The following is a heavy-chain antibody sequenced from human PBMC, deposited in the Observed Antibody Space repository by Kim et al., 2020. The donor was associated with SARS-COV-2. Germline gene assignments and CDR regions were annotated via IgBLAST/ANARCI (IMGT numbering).Heavy chain of an antibody. V-gene: IGHV4-38-2*02. J-gene: IGHJ6*02. CDR1: GYSISSGYY. Sequence: SETLSLTCTVSGYSISSGYYWGWIRQPPGKGLEWIGSIYHSGSTSYNPSLKSRVTISVDTSKNQFSLKLSSVTAADTAVFYCARLVFPSSFWYPSYYYGMDDWGQGTTVTVSS. D-gene: IGHD6-19*01. CDR2: IYHSGST. CDR3: ARLVFPSSFWYPSYYYGMDD.